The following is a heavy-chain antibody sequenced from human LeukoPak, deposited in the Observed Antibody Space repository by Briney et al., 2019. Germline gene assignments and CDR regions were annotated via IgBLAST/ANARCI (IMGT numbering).Heavy chain of an antibody. Sequence: ASVKVSRKASGYTFTSFYMHWVRQAPGQGLEWMGVVNPSGGTTSYAQKFQGRVTMTRDMSTSTIYMELSSLRSEDTAIYYCARGDYITSRSRFDYWGQGTLVTVSS. CDR3: ARGDYITSRSRFDY. CDR1: GYTFTSFY. J-gene: IGHJ4*02. D-gene: IGHD4/OR15-4a*01. V-gene: IGHV1-46*01. CDR2: VNPSGGTT.